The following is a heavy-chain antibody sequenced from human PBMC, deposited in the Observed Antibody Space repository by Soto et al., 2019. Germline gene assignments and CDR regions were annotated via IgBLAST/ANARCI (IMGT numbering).Heavy chain of an antibody. V-gene: IGHV1-69*12. CDR3: VRVVAIPGYPDN. CDR2: IVHIVDTS. Sequence: QVQLVQSGAEVRQPASSVKVSCKTSGGTFSSYAISWVRQAPGQGLEWMGGIVHIVDTSTYAQKFQGRVTITADESTSTVYMELSSLRSDDTAVYYCVRVVAIPGYPDNWGQGTLFTVSS. CDR1: GGTFSSYA. J-gene: IGHJ4*02. D-gene: IGHD5-12*01.